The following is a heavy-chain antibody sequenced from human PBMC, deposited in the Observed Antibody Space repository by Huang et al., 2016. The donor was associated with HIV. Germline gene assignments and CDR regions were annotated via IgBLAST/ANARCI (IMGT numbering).Heavy chain of an antibody. CDR1: GYIFTGYG. D-gene: IGHD2-21*02. V-gene: IGHV1-18*04. J-gene: IGHJ4*01. Sequence: QLKLVQSGAEMKNPGASVKVSCKTSGYIFTGYGITLVRQGPGQGFEWLGWINVYKGDIKFAQKCRGRLSSTTDTSSKTVHMELRSLRSDDTAVYYCAREYVSTPPVMTPHFFDYWGHGTLVSVSS. CDR3: AREYVSTPPVMTPHFFDY. CDR2: INVYKGDI.